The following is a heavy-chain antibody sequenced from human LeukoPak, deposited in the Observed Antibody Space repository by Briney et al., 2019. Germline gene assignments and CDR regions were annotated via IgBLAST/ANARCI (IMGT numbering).Heavy chain of an antibody. CDR1: GGSISSSSYY. CDR3: ARGHCSSTSCYIGY. V-gene: IGHV4-39*01. J-gene: IGHJ4*02. Sequence: SETLSLTCTVSGGSISSSSYYWGWIRQPPGKGLEWIGSIYYSGSTYYNPSLKSRVTISVDTSKNQFSLKLSSVTAADTAVYYCARGHCSSTSCYIGYWGQGTLVTVSS. CDR2: IYYSGST. D-gene: IGHD2-2*02.